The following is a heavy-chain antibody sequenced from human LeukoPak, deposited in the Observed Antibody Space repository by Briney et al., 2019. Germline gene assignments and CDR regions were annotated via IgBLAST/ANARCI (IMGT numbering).Heavy chain of an antibody. D-gene: IGHD2-2*01. CDR1: GFTFSSYA. V-gene: IGHV3-23*01. Sequence: PGGSLRLSCAASGFTFSSYAMSWVRHAPGKGLEWVSAISGSGGSTYYADSVKGRFTISRDNSKNTLYLQMNSLRAEDTAVYYCATSMGHCSSTSCHAFDIWGQGTMVTVSS. CDR3: ATSMGHCSSTSCHAFDI. CDR2: ISGSGGST. J-gene: IGHJ3*02.